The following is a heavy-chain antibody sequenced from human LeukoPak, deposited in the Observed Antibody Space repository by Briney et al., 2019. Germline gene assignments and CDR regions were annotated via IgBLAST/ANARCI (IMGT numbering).Heavy chain of an antibody. D-gene: IGHD5-24*01. CDR3: PRGLRGEGYKIRWDYYDYYGMDF. Sequence: SETLSLTCAVYGGSFSGYYWSWIRQPPGKGLEWIGEVNHSGSTTSHPSLKSRVPISVDSSQNHFFLKLSAVTAADPPVYYFPRGLRGEGYKIRWDYYDYYGMDFWGQGTMVTVSS. J-gene: IGHJ6*02. CDR2: VNHSGST. V-gene: IGHV4-34*01. CDR1: GGSFSGYY.